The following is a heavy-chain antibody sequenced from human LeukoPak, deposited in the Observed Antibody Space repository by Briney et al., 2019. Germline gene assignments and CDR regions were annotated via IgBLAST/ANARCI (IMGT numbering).Heavy chain of an antibody. CDR2: ISGSGGST. CDR3: AKGHYYDSSGTDY. CDR1: GLPFSSFW. J-gene: IGHJ4*02. V-gene: IGHV3-23*01. Sequence: GGSLRLSCAASGLPFSSFWMSWVRQAPGKGLEWVSAISGSGGSTYYADSVKGRFTISRDNSKNTLYLQMNSLRAEDTAVYYCAKGHYYDSSGTDYWGQGTLVTVSS. D-gene: IGHD3-22*01.